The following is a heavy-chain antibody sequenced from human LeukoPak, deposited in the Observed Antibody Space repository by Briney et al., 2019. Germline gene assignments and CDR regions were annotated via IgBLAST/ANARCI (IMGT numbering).Heavy chain of an antibody. J-gene: IGHJ4*02. D-gene: IGHD2-2*01. V-gene: IGHV4-34*01. CDR1: GGSFSGYY. Sequence: SETLSLTCAVYGGSFSGYYWSWIRQPTGRGLEWIGEIDHSGSTNYNPSLESRVTISVDTSKNQFSLKLSSVTAADTAVYYCARSRTVVVPAGRRNYYFDYWGQGTLVTVSS. CDR3: ARSRTVVVPAGRRNYYFDY. CDR2: IDHSGST.